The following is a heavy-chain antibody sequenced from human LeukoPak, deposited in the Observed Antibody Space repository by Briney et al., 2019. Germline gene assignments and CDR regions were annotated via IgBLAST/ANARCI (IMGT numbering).Heavy chain of an antibody. D-gene: IGHD3-22*01. V-gene: IGHV1-2*02. CDR1: GCTFTGYF. CDR3: ARRSSDYYTLDY. J-gene: IGHJ4*02. CDR2: INPNTGGT. Sequence: ASVKVSCKASGCTFTGYFMHWVRQAPGQGLEWVGWINPNTGGTNYAQKFQGRVTMTRDTSISTAYMELSRLRSDDTAVYYCARRSSDYYTLDYWGQGTLVTVSS.